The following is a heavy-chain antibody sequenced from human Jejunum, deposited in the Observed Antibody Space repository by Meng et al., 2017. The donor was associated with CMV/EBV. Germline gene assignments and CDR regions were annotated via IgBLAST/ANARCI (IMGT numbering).Heavy chain of an antibody. CDR1: RFTFSAYS. V-gene: IGHV3-21*01. J-gene: IGHJ4*02. CDR3: ARGDGGGNY. Sequence: LSCAASRFTFSAYSFNWVRHAPGKGLEWVASIPSTSSSPYYADSMKDRFTISRDNANNSVYLQMNSLRVEDTGVYYCARGDGGGNYWGQGTLVTVSS. CDR2: IPSTSSSP.